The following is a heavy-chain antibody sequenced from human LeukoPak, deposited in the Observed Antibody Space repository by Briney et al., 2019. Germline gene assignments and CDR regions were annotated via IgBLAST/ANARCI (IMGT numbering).Heavy chain of an antibody. CDR1: GGSIRCYY. V-gene: IGHV4-59*08. CDR2: IYYSGST. J-gene: IGHJ4*02. Sequence: PSETLSLTCTVSGGSIRCYYWSWIRQPPGKGLEWIGNIYYSGSTNYNPSLKSRVTISVDTSKNQFSLKLSSVTAADTAVYYCANYHDYSNFQGAYYLDYWGQGTLVTVSS. D-gene: IGHD4-11*01. CDR3: ANYHDYSNFQGAYYLDY.